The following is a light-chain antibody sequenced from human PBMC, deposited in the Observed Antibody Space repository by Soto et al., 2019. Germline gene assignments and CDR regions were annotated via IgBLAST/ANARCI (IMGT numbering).Light chain of an antibody. CDR3: QKYNSAPLF. CDR2: AAS. Sequence: DIQMTQSPSSLSASVGDRVTITCRAGQDISNYLAWYQQKPGKVPKLLIYAASTLQSGVPSRFSGSGSGTDFTLTISSLQPEDVATYYCQKYNSAPLFFGQGTKVEMK. V-gene: IGKV1-27*01. CDR1: QDISNY. J-gene: IGKJ1*01.